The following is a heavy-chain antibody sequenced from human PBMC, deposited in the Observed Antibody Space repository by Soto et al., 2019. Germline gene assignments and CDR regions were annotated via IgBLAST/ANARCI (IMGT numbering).Heavy chain of an antibody. J-gene: IGHJ6*02. Sequence: SETLSLTCAVYGGSFSGYYWSWIRQPPGKGLEWIGEINHSGSTNYNPSLKSRVTISVDTSKNQFSLKLSSVTAADTAVYYCARGDMTTVTTPPRYYGMDVWGQGTTVTVSS. CDR2: INHSGST. CDR3: ARGDMTTVTTPPRYYGMDV. D-gene: IGHD4-17*01. CDR1: GGSFSGYY. V-gene: IGHV4-34*01.